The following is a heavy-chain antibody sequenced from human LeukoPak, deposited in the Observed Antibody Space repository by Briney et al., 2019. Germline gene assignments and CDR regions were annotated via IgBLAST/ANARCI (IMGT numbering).Heavy chain of an antibody. CDR1: GGTFSSYA. CDR2: IIPIFGTA. V-gene: IGHV1-69*01. Sequence: ASVKVSCKASGGTFSSYAISWVRQAPGQGLEWMGGIIPIFGTANYAQKFQGRVTITADESTSTAYMELSSLRSEDTAVYYCAREQSITIFGVVISDAFDIWGQGTMVTVSS. D-gene: IGHD3-3*01. CDR3: AREQSITIFGVVISDAFDI. J-gene: IGHJ3*02.